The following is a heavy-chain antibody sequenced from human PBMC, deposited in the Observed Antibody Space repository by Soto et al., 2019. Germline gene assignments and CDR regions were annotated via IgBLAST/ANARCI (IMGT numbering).Heavy chain of an antibody. CDR2: IWYDGSNK. CDR1: GFTFSSYG. Sequence: HPGGSLRLSCAASGFTFSSYGMHWVRQAPGKGLEWVAVIWYDGSNKYYADSVKGRFTISRDNSKNTLYLQMNSLRAEDTAVYYCARGVDTAMDWPLYGMDVWGQGTTVTVSS. V-gene: IGHV3-33*01. CDR3: ARGVDTAMDWPLYGMDV. D-gene: IGHD5-18*01. J-gene: IGHJ6*02.